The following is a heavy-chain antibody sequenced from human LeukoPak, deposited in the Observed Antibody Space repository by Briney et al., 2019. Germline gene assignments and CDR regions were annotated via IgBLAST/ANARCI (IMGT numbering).Heavy chain of an antibody. J-gene: IGHJ5*02. V-gene: IGHV4-59*01. Sequence: PSETLSLTCTVSGGSISSYYWSWIRQPPGKGLEWIGHIYYSGSTSYNPSLKSRVTISVDTSKNQFSLKLSSVTAADTAAYYCARVEYGDYGWFDPWGQGTLVTVSS. D-gene: IGHD4-17*01. CDR1: GGSISSYY. CDR3: ARVEYGDYGWFDP. CDR2: IYYSGST.